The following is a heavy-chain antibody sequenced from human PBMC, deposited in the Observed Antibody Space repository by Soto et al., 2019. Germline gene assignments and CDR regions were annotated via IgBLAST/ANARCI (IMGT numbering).Heavy chain of an antibody. CDR2: IYTSGST. V-gene: IGHV4-4*07. CDR3: ARDTLIVLMAPYGMDV. Sequence: PSETLSLTCTVSGGSISSYYWSWIRQPAGKGLEWIGRIYTSGSTNYNPSLKSRVTMSVDTSKNQFSLKLSSVTAADTAVYYCARDTLIVLMAPYGMDVWGQGTTVTVSS. J-gene: IGHJ6*02. D-gene: IGHD2-8*01. CDR1: GGSISSYY.